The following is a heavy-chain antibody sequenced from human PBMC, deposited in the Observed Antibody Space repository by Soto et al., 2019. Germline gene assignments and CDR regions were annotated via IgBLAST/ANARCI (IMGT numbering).Heavy chain of an antibody. V-gene: IGHV3-7*03. CDR1: GFAVSSYW. D-gene: IGHD2-15*01. Sequence: EVQLVESGGGLVQPGGALRLSCAAAGFAVSSYWMSWARQAPVKGLEWVAVIKQDGSETYYVGSVKGRFTISRDNGKNSLYLQMNSLRAEDTAVYFCVADWVQRSGAWGQGILVTVSS. J-gene: IGHJ5*02. CDR2: IKQDGSET. CDR3: VADWVQRSGA.